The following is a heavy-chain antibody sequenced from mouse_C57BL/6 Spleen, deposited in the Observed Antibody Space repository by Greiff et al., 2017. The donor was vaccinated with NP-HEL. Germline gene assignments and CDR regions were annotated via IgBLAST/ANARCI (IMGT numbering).Heavy chain of an antibody. V-gene: IGHV1-82*01. CDR1: GYAFSSSW. CDR3: ARRTGTKEWYFDV. J-gene: IGHJ1*03. Sequence: VMLVESGPELVKPGASVKISCKASGYAFSSSWMNWVKQRPGKGLEWIGRIYPGDGDTNYNGKFKGKATLTADKSSSTAYMQLSSLTSEDSAVYFCARRTGTKEWYFDVWGTGTTVTVSS. CDR2: IYPGDGDT. D-gene: IGHD4-1*01.